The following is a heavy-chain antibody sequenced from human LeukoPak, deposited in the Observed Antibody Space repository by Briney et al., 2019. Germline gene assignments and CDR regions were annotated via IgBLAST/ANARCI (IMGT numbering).Heavy chain of an antibody. Sequence: PGGSLRLSCAASGFTFSSYNMNWVRQAPGKGLEWVSSISSSSSTIYYADSVKGRFTISRDNAKNSLYLQMNSLRAEDTAVYYCARDRPELIYYYYMDVWGKGTTVTVSS. D-gene: IGHD3-10*01. V-gene: IGHV3-48*01. J-gene: IGHJ6*03. CDR3: ARDRPELIYYYYMDV. CDR1: GFTFSSYN. CDR2: ISSSSSTI.